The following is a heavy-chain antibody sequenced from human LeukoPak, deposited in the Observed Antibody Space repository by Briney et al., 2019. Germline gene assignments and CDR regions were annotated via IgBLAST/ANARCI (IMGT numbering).Heavy chain of an antibody. D-gene: IGHD6-19*01. Sequence: SETLSLTCTVSGGSISSYYWSWIRQPPGKGLEWIGYIYYSGSTNYNPSLKSRVTISVDTSKNQFSLKLSSVTAADTAVYYCARGYSSGWYVNWFDPWGQGTLVTDSS. CDR2: IYYSGST. J-gene: IGHJ5*02. CDR3: ARGYSSGWYVNWFDP. CDR1: GGSISSYY. V-gene: IGHV4-59*01.